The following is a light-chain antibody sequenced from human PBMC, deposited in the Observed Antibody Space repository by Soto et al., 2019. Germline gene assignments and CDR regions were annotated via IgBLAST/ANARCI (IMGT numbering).Light chain of an antibody. J-gene: IGLJ1*01. CDR3: CSYEGSYTLGGIV. Sequence: QSVLTQPRSVSGSPGQSVTISCTGTSSDVGGYNYVSWYPQHPGKAPKLMIYDVSKRPSGVPDRFSGSKSGNTASLTISGLQAEDEADYYCCSYEGSYTLGGIVFRTGNKVTGL. CDR1: SSDVGGYNY. V-gene: IGLV2-11*01. CDR2: DVS.